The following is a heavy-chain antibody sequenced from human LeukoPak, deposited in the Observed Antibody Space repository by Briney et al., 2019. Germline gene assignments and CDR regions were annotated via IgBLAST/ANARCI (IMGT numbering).Heavy chain of an antibody. D-gene: IGHD6-19*01. CDR2: ISYDGSNK. CDR3: AREGIAVAGYDY. CDR1: GFTFSSYA. Sequence: PGGSLRLSCAASGFTFSSYAMHWVRQAPGKGLEWVAVISYDGSNKYYADSVKGRFAISRDNSKNTLYLQMNSLRAEDTAVYYCAREGIAVAGYDYWGQGTLVTVSS. V-gene: IGHV3-30*09. J-gene: IGHJ4*02.